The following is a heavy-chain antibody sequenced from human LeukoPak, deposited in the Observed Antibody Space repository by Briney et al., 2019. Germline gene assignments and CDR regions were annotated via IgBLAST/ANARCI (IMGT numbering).Heavy chain of an antibody. Sequence: ASVKVSCKASGYTFTGYYMHWVRQAPGQGLEWMGRIYPNSGGTNYAQKFQGGVTMTRDTSISTAYIELSRLRSDDTAVYYCARLEDYGGNAYFDYWGQGTLVTVSS. CDR3: ARLEDYGGNAYFDY. V-gene: IGHV1-2*06. CDR1: GYTFTGYY. J-gene: IGHJ4*02. D-gene: IGHD4-23*01. CDR2: IYPNSGGT.